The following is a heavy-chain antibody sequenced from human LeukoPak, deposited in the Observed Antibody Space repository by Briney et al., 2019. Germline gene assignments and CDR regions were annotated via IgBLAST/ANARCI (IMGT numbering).Heavy chain of an antibody. V-gene: IGHV3-21*01. CDR1: GFTFSKHG. CDR2: ISDSSSRI. D-gene: IGHD6-13*01. J-gene: IGHJ4*02. Sequence: GGSLRLSCAASGFTFSKHGMNWVRQAPGKGLEWVSYISDSSSRILYADSVKGRFTISRDNAKNSLYLQMNSLRAEDTAVYYCARAYSSSWYEGYFDYWGQGTLVTVSS. CDR3: ARAYSSSWYEGYFDY.